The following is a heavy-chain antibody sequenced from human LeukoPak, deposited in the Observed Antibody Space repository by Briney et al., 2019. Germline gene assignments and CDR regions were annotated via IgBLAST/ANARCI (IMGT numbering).Heavy chain of an antibody. CDR1: GFTVSSNY. CDR3: ARMGYYYSIPTFFDY. Sequence: GGSLRLSCAASGFTVSSNYMSWVRQAPGKGLEWVSVIYSGGNTYYTDSVKGRFTISRDSSKNTLYLQKNSLRAEDTAVYYCARMGYYYSIPTFFDYWGQGTLVTVSS. D-gene: IGHD3-22*01. V-gene: IGHV3-66*02. CDR2: IYSGGNT. J-gene: IGHJ4*02.